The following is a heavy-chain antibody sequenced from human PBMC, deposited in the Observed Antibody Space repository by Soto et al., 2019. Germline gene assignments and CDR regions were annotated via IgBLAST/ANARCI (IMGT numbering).Heavy chain of an antibody. CDR3: AMGGGGGAIDY. V-gene: IGHV1-69*06. CDR2: IIAAFGPA. Sequence: QVQLVQSGAEVKKPGSSVKVSCKASGGTFSSYVITWVRKAPGQGLEWMGGIIAAFGPANYAQKFQGRVTVTADKSTDTAYMGVSSRRPEDMATYFCAMGGGGGAIDYWGQGTRVTVSS. CDR1: GGTFSSYV. D-gene: IGHD3-16*01. J-gene: IGHJ4*02.